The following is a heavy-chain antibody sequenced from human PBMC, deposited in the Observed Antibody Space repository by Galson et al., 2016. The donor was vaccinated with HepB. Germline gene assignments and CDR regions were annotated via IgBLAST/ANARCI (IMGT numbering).Heavy chain of an antibody. Sequence: LSLTCTVSGGSIRSGGYYWTWIRQHPGKGLEWIGYIYYSGSTYYNPSLKSRVTMSVDTSKNQFSLKLSSVTDADTAVYFCARDLVVTRVFDYWGQGILVTVSS. V-gene: IGHV4-31*03. D-gene: IGHD4-23*01. CDR3: ARDLVVTRVFDY. CDR1: GGSIRSGGYY. J-gene: IGHJ4*02. CDR2: IYYSGST.